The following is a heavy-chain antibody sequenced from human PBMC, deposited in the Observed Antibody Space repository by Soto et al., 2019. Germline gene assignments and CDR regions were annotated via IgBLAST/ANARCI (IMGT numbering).Heavy chain of an antibody. V-gene: IGHV4-31*03. D-gene: IGHD6-19*01. CDR1: GSYINSNTYY. CDR3: ASSVGGWYLDS. CDR2: IYYSESI. J-gene: IGHJ4*02. Sequence: QVQLQESGPGLVNPSQTLSLTCTVSGSYINSNTYYWSWIRQHPGKGLEWIGYIYYSESIYYNPSRKSRLTISDDPSKHQFSLMLTSVIPADTAVYYCASSVGGWYLDSWGKGILVTVSS.